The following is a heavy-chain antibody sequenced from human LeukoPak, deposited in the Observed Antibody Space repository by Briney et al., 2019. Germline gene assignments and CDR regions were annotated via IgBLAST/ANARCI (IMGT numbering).Heavy chain of an antibody. D-gene: IGHD2-2*02. CDR1: GFTFSSYA. CDR2: ISGSGGST. J-gene: IGHJ4*02. CDR3: AKDTRYCSSTSCYTVGGGFDY. Sequence: PGGSLRLSCAASGFTFSSYAMRWVRQAPGKGLEWVSAISGSGGSTYYADSVKGRFTISRDNSKNTLYLQMNSLRAEDTAVYYCAKDTRYCSSTSCYTVGGGFDYWGQGTLVTVSS. V-gene: IGHV3-23*01.